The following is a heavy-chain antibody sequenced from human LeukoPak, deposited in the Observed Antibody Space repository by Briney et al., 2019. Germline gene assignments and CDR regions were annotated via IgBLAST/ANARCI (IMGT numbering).Heavy chain of an antibody. CDR2: INPSGGST. V-gene: IGHV1-46*03. CDR1: GYTLTSNY. Sequence: ASVKVSCKASGYTLTSNYIHWVRQAPGQGLEWMGIINPSGGSTTYAQKFQGRVTMTRDTSTSTVYMELTSLRSEDTAVYYCPKGRSDFFAYYYYLDVWGKGTTVTVSS. J-gene: IGHJ6*03. CDR3: PKGRSDFFAYYYYLDV. D-gene: IGHD2-21*02.